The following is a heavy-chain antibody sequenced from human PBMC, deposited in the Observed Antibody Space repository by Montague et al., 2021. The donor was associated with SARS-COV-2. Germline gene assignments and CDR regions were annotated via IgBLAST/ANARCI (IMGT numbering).Heavy chain of an antibody. CDR3: IAKAFVVPDY. J-gene: IGHJ4*02. D-gene: IGHD6-6*01. Sequence: SLRLSCAASGFTFSSYEMNWVRQAPGKGLEWVSYISSSGSTIYYADSVKGRFTISRDNAKNSLYLQMNSLRAEDTAVYYCIAKAFVVPDYRGQGTLVTVSS. V-gene: IGHV3-48*03. CDR1: GFTFSSYE. CDR2: ISSSGSTI.